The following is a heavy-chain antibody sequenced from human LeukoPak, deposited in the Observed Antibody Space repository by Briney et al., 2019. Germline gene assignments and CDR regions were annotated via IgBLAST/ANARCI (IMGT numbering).Heavy chain of an antibody. Sequence: PGGSLRLSCAASGFTFSSYSMNWVRQAPGKGLEWVSYISDGYTMYYTDSVKGRFIISRDNAKNSLYLQMNSLSAEDTAVYYCARGCRSGWCIDLWGQGTLVAVSS. D-gene: IGHD6-19*01. CDR1: GFTFSSYS. CDR3: ARGCRSGWCIDL. CDR2: ISDGYTM. V-gene: IGHV3-48*04. J-gene: IGHJ4*02.